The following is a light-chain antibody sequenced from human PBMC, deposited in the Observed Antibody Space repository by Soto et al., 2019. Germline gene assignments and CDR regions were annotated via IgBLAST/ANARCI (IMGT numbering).Light chain of an antibody. V-gene: IGKV1-12*01. CDR1: QGISSL. J-gene: IGKJ4*01. Sequence: DIQMTQSPSSVSATVGDRVTITCLASQGISSLLAWYQQKPGKAPNVLIHTASSLQSGVPSRFSGSGSGTDFTLTISSLHPEDFATYYCQQANSFPLTFGGGTKVEIK. CDR3: QQANSFPLT. CDR2: TAS.